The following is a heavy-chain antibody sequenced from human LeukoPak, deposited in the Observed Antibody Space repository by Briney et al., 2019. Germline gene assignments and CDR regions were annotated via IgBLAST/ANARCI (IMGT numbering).Heavy chain of an antibody. D-gene: IGHD5-18*01. CDR1: GYTFTGYY. V-gene: IGHV1-2*02. CDR3: ARDYDTAYYYYMDV. J-gene: IGHJ6*03. CDR2: INPNSGGT. Sequence: ASVKVSCKASGYTFTGYYMHWVRQAPGQGLEWMGWINPNSGGTNYAQKFQGRVTMTRDTSISTAYMELSSLRSDDTAVYYCARDYDTAYYYYMDVWGKGTTVTVSS.